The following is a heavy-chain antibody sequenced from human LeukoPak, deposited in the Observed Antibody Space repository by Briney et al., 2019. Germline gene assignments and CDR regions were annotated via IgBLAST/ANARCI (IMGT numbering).Heavy chain of an antibody. J-gene: IGHJ4*02. V-gene: IGHV1-2*02. CDR3: ARDWMVSGYDFNFDY. CDR1: GYTFTGYY. Sequence: GASVKVSCKASGYTFTGYYMHWVRQAPGQGLEWMGWINPNSGGTNYAQKFQGRVTMTRDTSISTAYMELSRLRSDDTAVYYCARDWMVSGYDFNFDYWGQGTLVTVSS. CDR2: INPNSGGT. D-gene: IGHD5-12*01.